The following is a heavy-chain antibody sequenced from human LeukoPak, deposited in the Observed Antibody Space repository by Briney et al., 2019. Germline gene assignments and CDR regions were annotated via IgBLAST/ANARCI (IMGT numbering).Heavy chain of an antibody. CDR1: GGSISTYY. Sequence: PSETLSLTCTVSGGSISTYYWSWIRQPPGKGLEWIGEINHSGSTNYNPSLKSRVTISVDTSKNQFSLKLSSVTAADTAVYYCARLVNDYYGSGSYYNANYYYYMDVWGKGTTVTISS. CDR2: INHSGST. V-gene: IGHV4-34*01. CDR3: ARLVNDYYGSGSYYNANYYYYMDV. J-gene: IGHJ6*03. D-gene: IGHD3-10*01.